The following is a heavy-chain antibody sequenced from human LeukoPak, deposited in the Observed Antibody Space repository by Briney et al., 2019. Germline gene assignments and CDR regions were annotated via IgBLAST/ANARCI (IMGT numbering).Heavy chain of an antibody. D-gene: IGHD3-10*01. J-gene: IGHJ4*02. CDR2: IIPIFGTA. CDR1: GGTFSSYA. CDR3: ATGDVLLWFGEPYWFDY. Sequence: EASVKVSCKASGGTFSSYAISWVRQAPGQGLEWMGRIIPIFGTANYAQKFQGRVTITTDESTSTAYMELSSLRSEDTAVYYCATGDVLLWFGEPYWFDYWGQGTLVTVSS. V-gene: IGHV1-69*05.